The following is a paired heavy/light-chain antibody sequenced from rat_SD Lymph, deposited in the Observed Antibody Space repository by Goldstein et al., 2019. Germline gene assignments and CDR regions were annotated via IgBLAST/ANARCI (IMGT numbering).Light chain of an antibody. CDR2: WAS. CDR3: EQYYDTPFT. CDR1: QSLLYSENKKNY. J-gene: IGKJ4*01. V-gene: IGKV8S4*01. Sequence: DIVMTQTPSSQAVSAGEKVTMSCKSSQSLLYSENKKNYLAWYQQKPGQSPKLLISWASTRESGVPDRFIGSGSGTDFTLTISSVQAEDLAVYYCEQYYDTPFTFGSGTKLEIK.
Heavy chain of an antibody. V-gene: IGHV5-34*01. CDR2: ISSSSSYI. CDR3: ARLPGYGDA. Sequence: EVQLVESGGGLVQPGRSLKLSCLASGFTFSNYGMNWIRQAPGKGLEWVASISSSSSYIYYADTVKGRFTISRDNAKNTLYLQMTSLRSEDTALYYCARLPGYGDAWGQGASVTVSS. J-gene: IGHJ4*01. D-gene: IGHD1-4*01. CDR1: GFTFSNYG.